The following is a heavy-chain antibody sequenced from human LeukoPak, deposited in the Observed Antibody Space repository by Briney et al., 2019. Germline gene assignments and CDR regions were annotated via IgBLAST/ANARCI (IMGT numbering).Heavy chain of an antibody. CDR3: ARLLSSDWYWFDF. Sequence: ASVKVSCKASGYIFTSHALNWVRQAPGQGLEWVGRINTNTGNPTYAQGFTGRFVFSLDTSVSTAYLQINSLQAEDTAVYYCARLLSSDWYWFDFWGQGSLVTVSS. V-gene: IGHV7-4-1*02. CDR2: INTNTGNP. CDR1: GYIFTSHA. D-gene: IGHD6-13*01. J-gene: IGHJ4*02.